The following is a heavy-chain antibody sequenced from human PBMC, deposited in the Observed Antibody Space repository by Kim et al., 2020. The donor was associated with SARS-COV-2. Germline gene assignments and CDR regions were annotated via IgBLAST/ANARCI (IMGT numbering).Heavy chain of an antibody. Sequence: YDNPSLKSRVTISVDTSKNQFSLKLSSVTAADTAVYYCARLLELGPIDYWGQGTLVTVSS. CDR3: ARLLELGPIDY. J-gene: IGHJ4*02. V-gene: IGHV4-39*01. D-gene: IGHD1-7*01.